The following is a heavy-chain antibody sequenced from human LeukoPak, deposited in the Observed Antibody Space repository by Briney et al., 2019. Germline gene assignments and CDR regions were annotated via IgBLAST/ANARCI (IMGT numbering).Heavy chain of an antibody. CDR2: LIPLYGAT. CDR3: AVGDPFNYYMDL. Sequence: SVKVSCKASGGTFVNYAISWVRQAPGQGLEWMGGLIPLYGATNYTQRFQGRITITTDESTTTAYMELSSLRSEDTAVYFCAVGDPFNYYMDLWGKGTTVTVFS. CDR1: GGTFVNYA. V-gene: IGHV1-69*05. D-gene: IGHD4-17*01. J-gene: IGHJ6*03.